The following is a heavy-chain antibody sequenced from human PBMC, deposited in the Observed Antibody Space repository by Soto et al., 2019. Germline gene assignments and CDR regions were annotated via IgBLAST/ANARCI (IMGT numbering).Heavy chain of an antibody. J-gene: IGHJ4*02. CDR2: INFSGTST. Sequence: EVQLLESGGGLLQPGGSLRLSCAASGCTFRTSALSWFRQAPGNGLLWVSAINFSGTSTYYADSVKVRFTISRDNSKNTPYLQMNSLTAEDTAVYYCAKEPVWIAFAGSTFDNRCEGTLSTGS. V-gene: IGHV3-23*01. CDR1: GCTFRTSA. D-gene: IGHD2-15*01. CDR3: AKEPVWIAFAGSTFDN.